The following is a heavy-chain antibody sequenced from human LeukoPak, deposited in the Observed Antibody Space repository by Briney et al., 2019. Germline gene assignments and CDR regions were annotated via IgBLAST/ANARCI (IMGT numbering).Heavy chain of an antibody. CDR3: ARARGYYDSSGYYPNWFDP. V-gene: IGHV4-30-4*02. CDR1: GGSISSGDYY. J-gene: IGHJ5*02. Sequence: PSETLSLTCTVSGGSISSGDYYWSWIRQPPGKGLEWIGYIYYSGSTYYNPSLKSRVTISVDTSKNQFSLKLSSVTAADTAVYYCARARGYYDSSGYYPNWFDPWGQGTLVTVSS. CDR2: IYYSGST. D-gene: IGHD3-22*01.